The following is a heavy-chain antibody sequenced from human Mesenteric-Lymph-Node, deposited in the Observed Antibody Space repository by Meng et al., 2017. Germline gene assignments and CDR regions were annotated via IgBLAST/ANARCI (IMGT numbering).Heavy chain of an antibody. CDR1: GFTFSSYE. Sequence: GGSLRLSCAASGFTFSSYEMNWVRQAPGKGLEWVSYISSSGSTIYYADSVKGRFTISRDNAKNSLYLQMNSLRAEDTAVYYCARLGIGYSYGLGFDYWGQGTLVTVSS. CDR3: ARLGIGYSYGLGFDY. V-gene: IGHV3-48*03. J-gene: IGHJ4*02. CDR2: ISSSGSTI. D-gene: IGHD5-18*01.